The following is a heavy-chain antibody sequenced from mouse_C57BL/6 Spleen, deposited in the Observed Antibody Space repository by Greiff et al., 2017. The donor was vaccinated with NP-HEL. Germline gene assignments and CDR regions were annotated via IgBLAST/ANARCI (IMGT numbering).Heavy chain of an antibody. D-gene: IGHD1-1*01. J-gene: IGHJ2*01. CDR3: ARHHYCGSSRDY. CDR1: GYTFTSYW. CDR2: IDPSDSYT. Sequence: QVQLQQPGAELVMPGASVKLSCKASGYTFTSYWMHWVKQRPGQGLEWIGDIDPSDSYTNYNQKFKGKSTLTVDKSSSTAYMQRSSLTSEDSADYYCARHHYCGSSRDYWGQGTTLTVSS. V-gene: IGHV1-69*01.